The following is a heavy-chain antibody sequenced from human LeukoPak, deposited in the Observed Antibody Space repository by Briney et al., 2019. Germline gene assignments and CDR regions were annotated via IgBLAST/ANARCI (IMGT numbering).Heavy chain of an antibody. J-gene: IGHJ4*02. CDR3: ARVGSSGWYVDY. CDR2: ISYDGSNK. D-gene: IGHD6-19*01. Sequence: PGGSLRLSCAASGFTLSSYAMHWVRQAPGKGLEWVAVISYDGSNKYYADSVKGRFTISRDNSKNTLYLQMNSLRAEDTAVYYCARVGSSGWYVDYWGQGTLVTVSS. CDR1: GFTLSSYA. V-gene: IGHV3-30*04.